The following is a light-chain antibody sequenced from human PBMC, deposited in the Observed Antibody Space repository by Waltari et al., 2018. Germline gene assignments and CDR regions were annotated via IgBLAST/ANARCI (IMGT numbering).Light chain of an antibody. CDR3: QQRNYWPLT. CDR2: DAS. Sequence: EIVLTKTQTTLYLSPGERATLSYRASKSIRNYLAWYQQRPGRSPRLLMYDASKRATGIPARFSGSGSGTDFTLTITSLEPEDVAVYYCQQRNYWPLTFGGGTRVEIK. CDR1: KSIRNY. J-gene: IGKJ4*01. V-gene: IGKV3-11*01.